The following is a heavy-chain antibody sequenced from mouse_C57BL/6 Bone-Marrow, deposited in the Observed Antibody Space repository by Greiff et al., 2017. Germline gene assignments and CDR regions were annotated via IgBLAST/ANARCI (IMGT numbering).Heavy chain of an antibody. J-gene: IGHJ2*01. Sequence: EVMLVESGGGLVKPGGSLKLSCAASGFTFSSYTMSWVRQTPEKRLEWVATISGGGGNTYYPDSVKGRFTISRDNAKNTLYLQMSSLRSEDTALYYCARPYYDYGYYFDYWGQGTTLTVSS. D-gene: IGHD2-4*01. CDR3: ARPYYDYGYYFDY. V-gene: IGHV5-9*01. CDR1: GFTFSSYT. CDR2: ISGGGGNT.